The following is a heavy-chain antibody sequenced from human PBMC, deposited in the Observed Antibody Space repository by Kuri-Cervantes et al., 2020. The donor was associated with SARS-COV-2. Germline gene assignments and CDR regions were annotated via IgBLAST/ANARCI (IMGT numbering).Heavy chain of an antibody. D-gene: IGHD5-24*01. Sequence: GESLKISCAASGFTFNNYAMNWVRQAPGKGLEWVSAISGSGGSTYYADSVKGRFTISRDNSKNTLYLRMNSLRAEATAVYYCAKASLQLDLCSFDYWGQGTLVTVSS. CDR3: AKASLQLDLCSFDY. CDR1: GFTFNNYA. CDR2: ISGSGGST. J-gene: IGHJ4*02. V-gene: IGHV3-23*01.